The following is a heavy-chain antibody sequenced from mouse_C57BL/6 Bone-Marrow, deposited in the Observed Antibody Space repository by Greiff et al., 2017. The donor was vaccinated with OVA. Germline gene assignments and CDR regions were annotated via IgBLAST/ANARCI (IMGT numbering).Heavy chain of an antibody. D-gene: IGHD1-1*01. V-gene: IGHV1-55*01. Sequence: VQLQQPGAELVKPGASVKMSCKASGYTFTSYWITWVKQRPGQGLEWIGDIYPGSGSTNSNEKFKSKATLTVDTSSSTAYMQLSSLTSEDSAVEYCARAPIYYFGGYFDVWGTGTTVTVSS. CDR3: ARAPIYYFGGYFDV. CDR1: GYTFTSYW. J-gene: IGHJ1*03. CDR2: IYPGSGST.